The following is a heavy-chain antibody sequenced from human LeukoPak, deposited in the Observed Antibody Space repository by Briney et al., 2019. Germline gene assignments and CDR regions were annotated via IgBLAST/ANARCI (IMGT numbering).Heavy chain of an antibody. D-gene: IGHD2-2*01. CDR3: ARGTVVVPAAMPAHFDY. V-gene: IGHV3-11*06. CDR1: GFTFSDYY. J-gene: IGHJ4*02. CDR2: ISSSSSYI. Sequence: GGSLRLSCAASGFTFSDYYMSWIRQAPGKGLEWVSSISSSSSYIYYADSVKGRFTISRDNAKNSLYLQMNSLRAEDTAVYYCARGTVVVPAAMPAHFDYWGQGTLVTVSS.